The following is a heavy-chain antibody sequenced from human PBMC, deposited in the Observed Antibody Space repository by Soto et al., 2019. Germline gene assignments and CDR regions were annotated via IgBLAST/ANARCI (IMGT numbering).Heavy chain of an antibody. V-gene: IGHV5-51*01. CDR1: GSRFAFNYW. CDR2: IALRDSNT. D-gene: IGHD5-12*01. Sequence: VESLKISCKGSGSRFAFNYWIAWARQIPGKGLQWMRIIALRDSNTMYSPSFQGQVTISVDNSITTTYLQWSSLQASDTAIHYSTRRHDVGVATADDFDCWGQGAQVTVSS. J-gene: IGHJ4*02. CDR3: TRRHDVGVATADDFDC.